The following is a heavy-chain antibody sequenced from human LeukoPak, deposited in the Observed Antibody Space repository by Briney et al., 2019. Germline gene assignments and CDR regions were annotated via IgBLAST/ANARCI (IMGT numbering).Heavy chain of an antibody. CDR2: IYYSGSI. CDR3: ARDRGFANYYYGMDV. V-gene: IGHV4-59*01. CDR1: GGSINNYY. J-gene: IGHJ6*02. Sequence: SETLSLTCTVSGGSINNYYWSWIRQPPGKGLEWIGYIYYSGSINYNPSLKSRVTISVDTSKNQFSLKLSSVTAADTAVYYCARDRGFANYYYGMDVWGQGTTVTVSS. D-gene: IGHD3-10*01.